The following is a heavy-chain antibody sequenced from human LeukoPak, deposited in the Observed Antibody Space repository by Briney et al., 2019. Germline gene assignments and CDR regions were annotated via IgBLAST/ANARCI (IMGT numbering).Heavy chain of an antibody. V-gene: IGHV3-30-3*01. CDR2: ISYDGSNK. D-gene: IGHD2-2*01. Sequence: GGSLRLSCAASGFTFNSYAMHWVRQASGKGLEWVAVISYDGSNKYYADSVKGRFTISRDNSKNTLYLQMNSLRAEDTAVYYCARDPCSSTSCYGDYYYGMDVWGQGTTVTVSS. CDR1: GFTFNSYA. CDR3: ARDPCSSTSCYGDYYYGMDV. J-gene: IGHJ6*02.